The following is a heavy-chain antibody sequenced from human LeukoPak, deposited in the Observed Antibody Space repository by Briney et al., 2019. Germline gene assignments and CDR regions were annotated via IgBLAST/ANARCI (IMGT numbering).Heavy chain of an antibody. V-gene: IGHV3-21*01. Sequence: GGSLRLSCAASGFTFGSYSMNWVRQAPGKGLEWVSSISSSSSYIYYADSVKGRFTIPRDNAKNSLYLQMNSLRAEDTAVYYCARPYSSGLDAFDIWGQGTMVTVSS. CDR1: GFTFGSYS. CDR3: ARPYSSGLDAFDI. D-gene: IGHD6-19*01. CDR2: ISSSSSYI. J-gene: IGHJ3*02.